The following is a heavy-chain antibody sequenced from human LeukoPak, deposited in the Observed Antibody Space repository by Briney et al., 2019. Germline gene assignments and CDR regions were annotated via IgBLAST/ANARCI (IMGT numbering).Heavy chain of an antibody. J-gene: IGHJ6*02. CDR2: FDPEDGET. D-gene: IGHD4-11*01. V-gene: IGHV1-24*01. CDR3: ASQAVTKGTIYYYYGMDV. CDR1: GYTLTELS. Sequence: ASVKVSCKVSGYTLTELSMHWVRQAPGKGLEWMGGFDPEDGETIYAQKFQGRVTMTEDTSTDTAYMELSSLRSEDTAMYYCASQAVTKGTIYYYYGMDVWGQGTTVTVSS.